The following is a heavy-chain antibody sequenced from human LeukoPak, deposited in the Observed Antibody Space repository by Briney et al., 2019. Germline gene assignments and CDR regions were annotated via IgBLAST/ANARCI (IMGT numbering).Heavy chain of an antibody. V-gene: IGHV1-69*13. CDR2: IIPIFGTA. D-gene: IGHD2-15*01. CDR3: ARFEVPRSGAATPLPYFYYMDV. CDR1: GYTFTNFD. J-gene: IGHJ6*03. Sequence: SMKVSCKASGYTFTNFDINWVRQATGRGLEWMGGIIPIFGTANYAQKFQGRVTITADESTSTAYMELSSLRSEDTAVYYCARFEVPRSGAATPLPYFYYMDVWGKGTTVTVSS.